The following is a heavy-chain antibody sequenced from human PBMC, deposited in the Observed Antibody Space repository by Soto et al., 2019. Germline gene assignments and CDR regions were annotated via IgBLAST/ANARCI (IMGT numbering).Heavy chain of an antibody. CDR3: AARPSLMTTVTTFDF. J-gene: IGHJ4*02. CDR1: GFAVSRHY. CDR2: IYSSGTT. V-gene: IGHV3-53*01. Sequence: EVQLVESGGGLIQPGGSLRLSCAASGFAVSRHYMSWVRQAPGKGLEWVSVIYSSGTTYYADSVKGRFTISRDSSKNTLYLQMNSLRAEDTAVYYCAARPSLMTTVTTFDFWGQGTLVTVSS. D-gene: IGHD4-17*01.